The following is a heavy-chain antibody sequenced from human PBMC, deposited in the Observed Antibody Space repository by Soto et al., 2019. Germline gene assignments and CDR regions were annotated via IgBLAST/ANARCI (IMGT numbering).Heavy chain of an antibody. CDR3: AREDSIIIPAVSDF. Sequence: GGSLRLCCAVSGFYFNNYGINWVRQAPGKGLEWVSSVSKSDYTYYSDSVKGRFTISRDNAKNSVSLQMNSLRAEDTAVYYCAREDSIIIPAVSDFWGQGTLVTVSS. CDR2: VSKSDYT. CDR1: GFYFNNYG. D-gene: IGHD2-2*01. J-gene: IGHJ4*02. V-gene: IGHV3-21*01.